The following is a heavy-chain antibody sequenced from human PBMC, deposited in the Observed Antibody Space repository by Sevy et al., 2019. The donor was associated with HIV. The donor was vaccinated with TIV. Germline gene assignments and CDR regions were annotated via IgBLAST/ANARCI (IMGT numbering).Heavy chain of an antibody. V-gene: IGHV1-18*01. CDR1: GYTFTSYG. D-gene: IGHD1-26*01. Sequence: ASVKVSCKASGYTFTSYGITWVRQAPGQGLEWLGWISTYNTNNAQKPQGRVTMTTDTSTSTVYMELRSLRSDDTAVYYCARAPSGSQGPGQYFHHWGQGTLVTVS. J-gene: IGHJ1*01. CDR3: ARAPSGSQGPGQYFHH. CDR2: ISTYNT.